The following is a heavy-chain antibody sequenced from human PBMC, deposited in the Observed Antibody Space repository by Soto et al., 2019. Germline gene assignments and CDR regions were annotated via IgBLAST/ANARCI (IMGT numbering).Heavy chain of an antibody. CDR3: ARFKLGDDY. V-gene: IGHV1-69*02. CDR2: LIPILGLA. CDR1: GGTFSNST. J-gene: IGHJ4*02. D-gene: IGHD5-12*01. Sequence: QVQLVQSGAEVRKPGSSVKVSCQASGGTFSNSTVTWVRQAPGQGLEWMGRLIPILGLANYAQKFRGRLTITADKSMTTAYMELRSLRSEDTAIYYCARFKLGDDYWGQGTLVTVSS.